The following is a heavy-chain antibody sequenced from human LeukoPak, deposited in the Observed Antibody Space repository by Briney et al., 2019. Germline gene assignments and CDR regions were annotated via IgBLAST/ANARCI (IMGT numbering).Heavy chain of an antibody. CDR2: IFYSGST. CDR3: ARGPTRYYFDG. J-gene: IGHJ4*02. CDR1: SGSISSYY. V-gene: IGHV4-59*01. Sequence: SETLSLTGTVSSGSISSYYWSWIRQPPGKGLEWIGYIFYSGSTNYNPSLKSRVTISVDTSKNQFSLGLSSVTAADTAVYYCARGPTRYYFDGWVQGTLVTVSS. D-gene: IGHD4-17*01.